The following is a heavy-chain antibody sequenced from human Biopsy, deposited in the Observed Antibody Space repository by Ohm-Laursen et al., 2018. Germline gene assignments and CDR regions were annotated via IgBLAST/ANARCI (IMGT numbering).Heavy chain of an antibody. CDR2: INPHSGTT. CDR1: GYTFTGQY. Sequence: AASVKVSCQASGYTFTGQYLHWVRQVPGQGLEWMGWINPHSGTTKFAQDFQGRVTMTRDTSITTAYMELRRLRSDDTAVYYCAKGQDLRGGAEYFQHWGQGALVTVSS. D-gene: IGHD2-15*01. V-gene: IGHV1-2*02. J-gene: IGHJ1*01. CDR3: AKGQDLRGGAEYFQH.